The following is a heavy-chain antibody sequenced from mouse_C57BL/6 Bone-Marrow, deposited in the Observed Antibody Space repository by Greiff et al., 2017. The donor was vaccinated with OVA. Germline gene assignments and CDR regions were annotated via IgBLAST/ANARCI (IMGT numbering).Heavy chain of an antibody. CDR1: GYSFTGYY. CDR3: ARRGMGY. J-gene: IGHJ4*01. CDR2: INPSTGGT. Sequence: EVQLVESGPELVKPGASVKISCKASGYSFTGYYMNWVKQSPEKSLEWIGEINPSTGGTTYNQKFKAKATLTVDKSSSTAYMQLKSLTSEGAAVYYCARRGMGYWGQGTSVTVSS. V-gene: IGHV1-42*01.